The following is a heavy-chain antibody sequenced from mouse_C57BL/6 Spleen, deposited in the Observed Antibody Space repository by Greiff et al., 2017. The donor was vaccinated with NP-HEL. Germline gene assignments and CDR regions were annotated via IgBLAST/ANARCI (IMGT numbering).Heavy chain of an antibody. CDR3: ARGRNAMDY. CDR1: GYSFTSYY. J-gene: IGHJ4*01. CDR2: IYPGSGNT. V-gene: IGHV1-66*01. Sequence: QVHVKQSGPELVKPGASVKISCKASGYSFTSYYIHWVKQRPGQGLEWIGWIYPGSGNTKYNEKFKGKATLTADTSSSTAYMQLSSLTSEDSAVYYCARGRNAMDYWGQGTSVTVSS.